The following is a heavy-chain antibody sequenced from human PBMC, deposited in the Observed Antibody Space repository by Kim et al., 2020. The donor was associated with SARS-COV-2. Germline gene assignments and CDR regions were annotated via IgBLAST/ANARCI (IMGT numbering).Heavy chain of an antibody. D-gene: IGHD3-10*01. CDR2: IYYSGST. Sequence: SETLSLTCTVSGGSISSGGYYWSWIRQHPGKGLEWIGYIYYSGSTYYNPSLKSRVTISVDTSKNQFSLKLSSVTAADTAVYYCARGDRGGFDYWGQGTLVTVSS. CDR3: ARGDRGGFDY. CDR1: GGSISSGGYY. J-gene: IGHJ4*02. V-gene: IGHV4-31*03.